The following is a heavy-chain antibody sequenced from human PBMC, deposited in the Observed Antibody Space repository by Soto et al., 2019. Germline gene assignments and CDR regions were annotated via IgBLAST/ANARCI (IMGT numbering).Heavy chain of an antibody. D-gene: IGHD6-13*01. Sequence: GESLKISCKGSGYNFANYWIGWVGQRPGKGLEWMGMIFPGDSDTKNSPSLQGQITMSVDKSDSSAYLQWRGLKASDTAMYYCAAGYTTGPDAFDIWGQGTMVTVSS. CDR2: IFPGDSDT. CDR1: GYNFANYW. CDR3: AAGYTTGPDAFDI. V-gene: IGHV5-51*01. J-gene: IGHJ3*02.